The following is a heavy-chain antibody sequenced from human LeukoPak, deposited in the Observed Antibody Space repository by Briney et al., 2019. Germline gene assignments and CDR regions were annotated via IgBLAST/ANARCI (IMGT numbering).Heavy chain of an antibody. CDR1: GFTFSSYG. V-gene: IGHV3-30*03. Sequence: GGSLRLSCAASGFTFSSYGMHWVRQAPGKGLEWGAVISYDGSNKYYADSVKGRFTISRDNSKNTLYLQMNSLRAEDTAVYYCAVAYSSSGYYPVDYWGQGTLVTVSS. CDR3: AVAYSSSGYYPVDY. CDR2: ISYDGSNK. D-gene: IGHD3-22*01. J-gene: IGHJ4*02.